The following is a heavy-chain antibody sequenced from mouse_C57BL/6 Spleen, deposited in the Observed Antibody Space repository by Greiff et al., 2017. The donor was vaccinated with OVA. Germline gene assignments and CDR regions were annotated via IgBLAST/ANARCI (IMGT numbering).Heavy chain of an antibody. CDR1: GFTFSDYG. CDR3: ARGVYYDYDEAWFAY. V-gene: IGHV5-17*01. CDR2: LSSGSSTI. Sequence: DVMLVESGGGLVKPGGSLKLSCAASGFTFSDYGMHWVRQAPEKGLEWVAYLSSGSSTIYYADTVKGRFTISRDNAKNTLFLQMTSLRSEDTAMYYCARGVYYDYDEAWFAYWGQGTLVTVSA. J-gene: IGHJ3*01. D-gene: IGHD2-4*01.